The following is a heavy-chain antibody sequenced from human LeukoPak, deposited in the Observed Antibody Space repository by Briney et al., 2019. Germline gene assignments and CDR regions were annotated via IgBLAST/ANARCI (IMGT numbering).Heavy chain of an antibody. V-gene: IGHV4-30-4*01. CDR2: IYYSGST. CDR3: AREDDYVWGTGVY. CDR1: GGSISSGDYY. J-gene: IGHJ4*02. D-gene: IGHD3-16*01. Sequence: SETLSLTCTVSGGSISSGDYYWSWIRQPPGKGLEWIGYIYYSGSTYYNPSLKSRVTISVDTSKNQFSLKLSSVTAADTAVYYCAREDDYVWGTGVYWGQGTLVTVSS.